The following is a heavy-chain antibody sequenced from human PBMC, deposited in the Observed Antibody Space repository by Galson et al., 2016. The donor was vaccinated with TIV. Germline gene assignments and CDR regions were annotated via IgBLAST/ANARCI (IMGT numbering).Heavy chain of an antibody. D-gene: IGHD2-8*02. V-gene: IGHV3-21*01. CDR2: ISNSGDYI. CDR3: ARIIGYWVGYYTMDV. Sequence: SLRLSCAVSGFTFRNYAMSWVRQAPGKGLEWVSSISNSGDYIYYSDSMKGRFTISRDNAKKSLYLQMHSLRAEDTAVYYCARIIGYWVGYYTMDVWGQGTTVTVSS. CDR1: GFTFRNYA. J-gene: IGHJ6*02.